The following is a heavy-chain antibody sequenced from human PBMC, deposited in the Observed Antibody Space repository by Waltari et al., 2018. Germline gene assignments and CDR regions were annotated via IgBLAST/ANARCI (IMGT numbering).Heavy chain of an antibody. D-gene: IGHD3-16*01. CDR2: ISGDSRFI. V-gene: IGHV3-21*01. CDR1: GFTFSGYS. CDR3: ARDRRGYFDY. Sequence: EVQLVESGGGLVKPGGSLRLSCEASGFTFSGYSMNWVRQAPGKGLEWVSSISGDSRFINYADSVNGRFTISSDDAKNSLYLQMNSLRVEDTAVYYCARDRRGYFDYWGPGTLDSVSS. J-gene: IGHJ4*02.